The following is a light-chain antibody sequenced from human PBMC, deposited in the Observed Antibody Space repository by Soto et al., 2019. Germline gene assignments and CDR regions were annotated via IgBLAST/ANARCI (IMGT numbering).Light chain of an antibody. CDR3: QQYGSSPQIT. V-gene: IGKV3-20*01. CDR2: GAS. Sequence: EILLTQSPGTLSLSPGERATLSCRASQSVSSSYLAWYQQKPGQAPRLLIYGASNRAAGIPDRFGGSGSGTDFTLTISRLEPEDFAVYYCQQYGSSPQITFGQGTLLEI. CDR1: QSVSSSY. J-gene: IGKJ5*01.